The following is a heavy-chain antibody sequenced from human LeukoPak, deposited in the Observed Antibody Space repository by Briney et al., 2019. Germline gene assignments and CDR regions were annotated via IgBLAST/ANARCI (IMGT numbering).Heavy chain of an antibody. CDR1: GGSISSYY. J-gene: IGHJ5*02. Sequence: SETLSLTCTVSGGSISSYYWSWIRRPPGKGLEWIGYIYYSGSTNYNPSLKSRVTISVDTSKNQFSLKLSSVTAADTAVYYCARDKARGVWAFDPWGQGTLVTVSS. D-gene: IGHD3-16*01. V-gene: IGHV4-59*01. CDR3: ARDKARGVWAFDP. CDR2: IYYSGST.